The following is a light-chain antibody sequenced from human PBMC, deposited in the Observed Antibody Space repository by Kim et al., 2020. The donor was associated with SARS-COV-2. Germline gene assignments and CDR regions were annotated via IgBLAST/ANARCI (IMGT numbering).Light chain of an antibody. CDR1: SGNIASNF. CDR3: QSYDATNQV. V-gene: IGLV6-57*01. CDR2: EDY. J-gene: IGLJ3*02. Sequence: NFMLTQPHSVSDSPGKTVTISCTRSSGNIASNFVQRYQQRPGSSPTIVIYEDYQRPSGVPDRFAGSIDRSANSASLTISGLKTEDEADYYCQSYDATNQVFGGGTQLTVL.